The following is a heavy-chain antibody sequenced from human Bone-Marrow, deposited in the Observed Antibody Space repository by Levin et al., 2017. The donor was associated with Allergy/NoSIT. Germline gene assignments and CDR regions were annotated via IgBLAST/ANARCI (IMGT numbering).Heavy chain of an antibody. CDR2: ISPGSGDI. V-gene: IGHV3-21*01. Sequence: GGSLRLSCAASTFNFNIYTMTWVRQAPGKGLEWVSSISPGSGDIYYTDSVKGRFTISRDDAKNSLYLQMSSLTAEDTALYYCAKDRNTYGPIEYWGQGTLVTVSS. D-gene: IGHD5-18*01. CDR1: TFNFNIYT. J-gene: IGHJ4*02. CDR3: AKDRNTYGPIEY.